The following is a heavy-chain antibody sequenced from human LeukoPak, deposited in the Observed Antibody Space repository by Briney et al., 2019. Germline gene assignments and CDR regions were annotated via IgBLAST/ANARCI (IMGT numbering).Heavy chain of an antibody. CDR3: AKEVVRGVIDY. J-gene: IGHJ4*02. V-gene: IGHV3-7*01. D-gene: IGHD3-10*01. CDR1: GFTFSSYW. Sequence: GGSLRLSCAASGFTFSSYWMSWVRQAPGKGLEWVANIKQDGSEKYYVDSVKGRFTIYRDNAKNSLYLQMNSLRAEDTAVYYCAKEVVRGVIDYWGQGTLVTVSS. CDR2: IKQDGSEK.